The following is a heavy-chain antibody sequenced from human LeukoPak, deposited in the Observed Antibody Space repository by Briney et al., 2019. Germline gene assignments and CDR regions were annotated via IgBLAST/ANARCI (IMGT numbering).Heavy chain of an antibody. CDR1: GGSISNYY. D-gene: IGHD2-2*01. V-gene: IGHV4-39*01. J-gene: IGHJ4*02. CDR3: ARHWDDRSSPSY. CDR2: IHYSGST. Sequence: SETLSLTCTVSGGSISNYYWGWIRQPPGKGLEWIGNIHYSGSTYYNPSLKSRVTISVDTSKNQFSLKLTSVTAADTAVYYCARHWDDRSSPSYWGQGTLVTVSS.